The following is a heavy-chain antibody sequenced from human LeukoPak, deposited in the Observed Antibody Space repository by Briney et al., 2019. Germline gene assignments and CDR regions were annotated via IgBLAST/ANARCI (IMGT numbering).Heavy chain of an antibody. D-gene: IGHD6-13*01. V-gene: IGHV4-39*01. CDR3: ARHAYSSSWYPSDFDY. J-gene: IGHJ4*02. CDR2: IYYSGST. CDR1: GGSISSSSYY. Sequence: SETLSLTCTVSGGSISSSSYYWGWIRQPPGKGLEWIGSIYYSGSTYYNPSLKSRVTISVDTSKSQFSLKLSSVTAADTAVYYCARHAYSSSWYPSDFDYWGQGTLVTVSS.